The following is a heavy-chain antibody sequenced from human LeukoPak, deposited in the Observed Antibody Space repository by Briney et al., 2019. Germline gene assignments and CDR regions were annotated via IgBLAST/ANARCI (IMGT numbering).Heavy chain of an antibody. V-gene: IGHV3-66*01. CDR1: GLTVSSNH. Sequence: GGSLRLSCAASGLTVSSNHMSWVRQAPGKGLEWVSVIYSGGSTYYADSVKGRFTISRDNSKNTLYLQMNSLRAEDTAVYYCATYYYGSGRFPRPFDYWGQGTLVTVSS. J-gene: IGHJ4*02. CDR3: ATYYYGSGRFPRPFDY. CDR2: IYSGGST. D-gene: IGHD3-10*01.